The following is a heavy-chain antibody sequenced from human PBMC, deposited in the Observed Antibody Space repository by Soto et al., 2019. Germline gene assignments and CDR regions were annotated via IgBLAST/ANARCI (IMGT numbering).Heavy chain of an antibody. J-gene: IGHJ5*02. CDR3: AKERDTAMVYNWFDP. V-gene: IGHV3-30*18. CDR1: GFTFSSYG. CDR2: ISYDGSNK. Sequence: QVQLVESGGGVVQPGRSLRLSCAASGFTFSSYGMHWVRQAPGKGLEWVAVISYDGSNKYYADSVKGRFTISRDNSKSTLYLQMNSLRAEDTAVYYCAKERDTAMVYNWFDPWGQGTLVTVSS. D-gene: IGHD5-18*01.